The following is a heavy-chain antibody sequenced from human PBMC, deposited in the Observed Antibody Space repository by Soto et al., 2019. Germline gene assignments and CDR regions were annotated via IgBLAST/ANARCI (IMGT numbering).Heavy chain of an antibody. CDR3: GREGDYSNHRGRRWFDP. J-gene: IGHJ5*02. D-gene: IGHD4-4*01. V-gene: IGHV4-38-2*02. Sequence: SETLSLTCAVSGYSISSGYYWGWIRQPPGKGLEWIGSSYHSGSTYYNPSLKSRVTISVDTSKNQFSLKLSSVTAADTAVYCCGREGDYSNHRGRRWFDPWGQGTLVPVSS. CDR2: SYHSGST. CDR1: GYSISSGYY.